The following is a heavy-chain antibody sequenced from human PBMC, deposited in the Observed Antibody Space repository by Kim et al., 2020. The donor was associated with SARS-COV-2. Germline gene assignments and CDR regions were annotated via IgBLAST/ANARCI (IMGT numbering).Heavy chain of an antibody. J-gene: IGHJ3*02. D-gene: IGHD3-10*01. Sequence: FQGRVTITADESASTAYMELSSLRSEDTAVYYCARDRYYGSGSYSHAFDIWGQGTMVTVSS. CDR3: ARDRYYGSGSYSHAFDI. V-gene: IGHV1-69*01.